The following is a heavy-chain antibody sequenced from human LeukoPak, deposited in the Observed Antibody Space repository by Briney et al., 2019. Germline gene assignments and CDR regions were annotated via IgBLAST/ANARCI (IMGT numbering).Heavy chain of an antibody. CDR3: ARVPAAGTGPDY. CDR1: GGSISYYY. D-gene: IGHD6-13*01. J-gene: IGHJ4*02. CDR2: IYTSDST. Sequence: SETLSLTCTVSGGSISYYYWSWIRQPAGKGLEWIGRIYTSDSTNYNPSLKSRVTMSVDTSKKQFSLRLTSVTAADTAVYYCARVPAAGTGPDYWGQGTLVTVSS. V-gene: IGHV4-4*07.